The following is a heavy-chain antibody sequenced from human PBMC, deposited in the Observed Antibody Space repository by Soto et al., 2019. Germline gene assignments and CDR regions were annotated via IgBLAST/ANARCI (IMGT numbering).Heavy chain of an antibody. J-gene: IGHJ5*02. Sequence: TSETLSLTCTVSGGSISSYYWSWIRQPPGKGLEWIGYIYYSGSTNYNPSLKSRVTISVDTSKNQFSLKLSSVTAADTAVYYCASSRIAAAGNWFDPWGQGTLVTVSS. V-gene: IGHV4-59*01. CDR2: IYYSGST. CDR1: GGSISSYY. CDR3: ASSRIAAAGNWFDP. D-gene: IGHD6-13*01.